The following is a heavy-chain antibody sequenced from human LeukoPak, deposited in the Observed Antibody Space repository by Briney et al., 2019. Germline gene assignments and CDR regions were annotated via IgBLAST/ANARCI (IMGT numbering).Heavy chain of an antibody. CDR2: ISWNSGSI. CDR3: ARLGPASSGWPESFDY. CDR1: GFTFDDYA. J-gene: IGHJ4*02. V-gene: IGHV3-9*01. D-gene: IGHD6-19*01. Sequence: PGRSLRLSCAASGFTFDDYAMHWVRQAPGKGLEWVSGISWNSGSIGYVDSVKGRFTISRDNAKNSLDLQMNSLRVEDTAVYYCARLGPASSGWPESFDYWGQGTLVTVSS.